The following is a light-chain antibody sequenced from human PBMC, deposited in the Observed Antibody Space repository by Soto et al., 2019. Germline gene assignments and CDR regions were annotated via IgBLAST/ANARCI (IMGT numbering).Light chain of an antibody. CDR3: QQRSNLIT. J-gene: IGKJ5*01. V-gene: IGKV3-11*01. CDR1: QSVSSY. Sequence: EMVVTQSRATLSVSPGERATLSCRASQSVSSYLAWYQQKPGQAPRLLIYDASNRATGIPARFSGSGSGTDFTLTISSLEPEDFAVYYCQQRSNLITFGQGTRLEIK. CDR2: DAS.